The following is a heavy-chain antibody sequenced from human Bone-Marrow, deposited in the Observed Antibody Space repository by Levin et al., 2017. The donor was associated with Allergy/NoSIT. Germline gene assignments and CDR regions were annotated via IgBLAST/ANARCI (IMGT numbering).Heavy chain of an antibody. CDR3: ARRNYDSNGYYTLGYWYFDL. D-gene: IGHD3-22*01. Sequence: LGESLKISCKGSGYSFISYWIGWVRQMPGKGLEWMGIIYPGDSDTRYSPSFQGQVTISADKSISTAYLQWSSLKASDTAMYYCARRNYDSNGYYTLGYWYFDLWGRGTLVTVSS. V-gene: IGHV5-51*01. CDR1: GYSFISYW. CDR2: IYPGDSDT. J-gene: IGHJ2*01.